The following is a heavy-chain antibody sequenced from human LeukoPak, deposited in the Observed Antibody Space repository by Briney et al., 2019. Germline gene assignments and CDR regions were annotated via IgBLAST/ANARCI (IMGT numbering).Heavy chain of an antibody. J-gene: IGHJ4*02. D-gene: IGHD4-17*01. V-gene: IGHV1-2*06. CDR1: GYTFTGYY. Sequence: ASVKVSCKASGYTFTGYYMHWVRQAPGQGLEWMGRINPNSGGTNYAQKFQGRVTMTRDTPISTAYMELSRLRSDDTAVYYCARHYDYGDYAYGYWGQGTLVTVSS. CDR3: ARHYDYGDYAYGY. CDR2: INPNSGGT.